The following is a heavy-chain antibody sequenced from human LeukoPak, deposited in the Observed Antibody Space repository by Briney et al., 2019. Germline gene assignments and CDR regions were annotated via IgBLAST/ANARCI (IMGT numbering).Heavy chain of an antibody. J-gene: IGHJ4*02. CDR2: IYPGDSDT. CDR3: ARRSYRDCTNGVCYMVFDY. V-gene: IGHV5-51*01. D-gene: IGHD2-8*01. CDR1: GYRFTSYW. Sequence: GESLKISCKGSGYRFTSYWSGWVRQMPGKGLEWMGIIYPGDSDTRYSPSFQGQVTISADKSISTAYLQWSSLKASDTAMYYCARRSYRDCTNGVCYMVFDYWGQGTLVTVSS.